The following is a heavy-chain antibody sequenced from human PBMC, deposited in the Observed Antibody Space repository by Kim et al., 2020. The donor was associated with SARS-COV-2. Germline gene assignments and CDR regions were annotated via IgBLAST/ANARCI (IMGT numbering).Heavy chain of an antibody. Sequence: VKGRFTISRDNAKNSLYLQMNSLRAEDTAVYYCARELLWFGEPYYYGMDVWGQGTTVTVSS. J-gene: IGHJ6*02. D-gene: IGHD3-10*01. CDR3: ARELLWFGEPYYYGMDV. V-gene: IGHV3-7*04.